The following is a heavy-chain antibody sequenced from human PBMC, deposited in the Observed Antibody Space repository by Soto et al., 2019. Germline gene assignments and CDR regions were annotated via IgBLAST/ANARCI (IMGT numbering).Heavy chain of an antibody. CDR1: GGSISSGDYY. J-gene: IGHJ4*02. CDR2: IYYSGST. CDR3: ARHTRDYLTPGTAVAGTFDY. D-gene: IGHD6-19*01. V-gene: IGHV4-39*01. Sequence: PSETLSLTCTVSGGSISSGDYYWSWIRQPPGKGLEWIGYIYYSGSTYYNPSLKSRVTISVDTSKNQFSLKLNSVTAADTAVYYCARHTRDYLTPGTAVAGTFDYWGQGTLVTVSS.